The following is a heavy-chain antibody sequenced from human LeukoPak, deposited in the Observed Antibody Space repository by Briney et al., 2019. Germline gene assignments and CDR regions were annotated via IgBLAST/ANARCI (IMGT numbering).Heavy chain of an antibody. CDR3: ARYGGSGWVIDN. V-gene: IGHV4-34*01. Sequence: SETLSLTCAVYGGSFSGYCWSWIRQPRGRGLEWIGEINHSGSTNYNPSLKSRVTISVDTSKKQFSLKLTSVTAADTAVYYCARYGGSGWVIDNWGQGTLVTVSS. CDR2: INHSGST. D-gene: IGHD6-19*01. CDR1: GGSFSGYC. J-gene: IGHJ4*02.